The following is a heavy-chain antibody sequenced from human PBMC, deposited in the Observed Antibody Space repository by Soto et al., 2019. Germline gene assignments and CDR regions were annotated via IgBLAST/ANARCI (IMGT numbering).Heavy chain of an antibody. V-gene: IGHV4-59*02. D-gene: IGHD2-2*01. CDR3: ARMTTSWYASFDP. Sequence: SETLSLTCTVSGGSVTTFYWNWIRQSPGKGLEWIGYIYYSGSTNYNPSLKSRVTISVDTSQNQFSLRLSSVTAADTAVYYCARMTTSWYASFDPWGQGSQVTVSS. J-gene: IGHJ5*02. CDR1: GGSVTTFY. CDR2: IYYSGST.